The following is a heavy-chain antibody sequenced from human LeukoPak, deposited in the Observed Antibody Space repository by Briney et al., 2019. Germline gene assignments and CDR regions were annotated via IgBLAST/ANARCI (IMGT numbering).Heavy chain of an antibody. CDR1: GFTFSDYY. D-gene: IGHD6-13*01. CDR2: ISSSGSTI. Sequence: PGGSLRLSCAASGFTFSDYYMSWIRQAPGKGLEWVSYISSSGSTIYYADSVKGRFTISRDNAKNSLYLQMNSLRSEDTAVYYCARDHGIAAAGHTFDYWGQGTLVTVSS. J-gene: IGHJ4*02. V-gene: IGHV3-11*01. CDR3: ARDHGIAAAGHTFDY.